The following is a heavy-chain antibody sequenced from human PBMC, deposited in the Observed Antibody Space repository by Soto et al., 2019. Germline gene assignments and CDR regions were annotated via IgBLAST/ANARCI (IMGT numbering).Heavy chain of an antibody. CDR2: IYHSGST. J-gene: IGHJ6*02. CDR1: GGSISSSNW. D-gene: IGHD3-3*01. V-gene: IGHV4-4*02. Sequence: QVQLQESGPGLVKPSGTMSLTCAVSGGSISSSNWWRWVRQPPGKGLEWIGEIYHSGSTNYNPSLKSRVTISVDKSKNQFSLKLSSVTAADTAVYYCARGPYYDFWSGYLNYYYYYGMDVWGQGTTVTVSS. CDR3: ARGPYYDFWSGYLNYYYYYGMDV.